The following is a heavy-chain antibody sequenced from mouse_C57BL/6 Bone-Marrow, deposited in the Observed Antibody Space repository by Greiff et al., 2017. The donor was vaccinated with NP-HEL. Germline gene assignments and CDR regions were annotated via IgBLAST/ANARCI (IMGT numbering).Heavy chain of an antibody. Sequence: EVKVEESGGGLVQPGGSMKLSCVASGFTFSNYWMNWVRQSPEKGLEWVAQIRLKSDNYATHYAESVKGRFTISRDDSKSSVYLQMNNLRAEDTGIYYCTTGRDYYGSSSYWGQGTTLTVSS. J-gene: IGHJ2*01. V-gene: IGHV6-3*01. CDR2: IRLKSDNYAT. CDR3: TTGRDYYGSSSY. CDR1: GFTFSNYW. D-gene: IGHD1-1*01.